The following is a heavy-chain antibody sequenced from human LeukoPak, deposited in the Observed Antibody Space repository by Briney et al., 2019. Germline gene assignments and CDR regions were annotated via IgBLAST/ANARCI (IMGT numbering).Heavy chain of an antibody. CDR2: ISSSGSTI. J-gene: IGHJ4*02. Sequence: KAGGSLRLSCAASGFTFSDYSMTWIRQAPGKGLEWISYISSSGSTIYSADSVKGRFTIPRDNAKNSLYLQMNSLRAEDTAVYYCARPTPTYTSSWYIPWFDYWGQGTLVTVSS. D-gene: IGHD6-13*01. CDR3: ARPTPTYTSSWYIPWFDY. CDR1: GFTFSDYS. V-gene: IGHV3-11*01.